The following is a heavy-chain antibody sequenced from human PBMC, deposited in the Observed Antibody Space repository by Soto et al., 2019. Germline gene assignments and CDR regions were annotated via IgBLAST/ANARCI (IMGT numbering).Heavy chain of an antibody. CDR1: GESISTYY. D-gene: IGHD1-1*01. Sequence: SETLSLTCTVSGESISTYYWSWIRQPAGKGLEWIGRMYGSGSTNYSPLLKSRVTMSVDTSKNQFSLKLNSVTAADTAVYYCARVLLERRHYFGMDVWGQGTTVTVSS. CDR3: ARVLLERRHYFGMDV. J-gene: IGHJ6*02. V-gene: IGHV4-4*07. CDR2: MYGSGST.